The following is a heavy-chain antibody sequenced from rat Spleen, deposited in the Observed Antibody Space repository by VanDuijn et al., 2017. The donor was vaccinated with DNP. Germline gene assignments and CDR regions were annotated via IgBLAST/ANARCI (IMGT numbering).Heavy chain of an antibody. Sequence: QVQLQQSGAELAKPGSSVKISCKASGYTFTSYYISWIKQTTGQGLEYIGYINMGSGGTNYNEKFKGKATLTVDKSSSTAFMQLSSLTPDDSAVYYCARWNNSYWSFDFWGPGTMVTVSS. CDR3: ARWNNSYWSFDF. V-gene: IGHV1-43*01. CDR2: INMGSGGT. CDR1: GYTFTSYY. D-gene: IGHD1-10*01. J-gene: IGHJ1*01.